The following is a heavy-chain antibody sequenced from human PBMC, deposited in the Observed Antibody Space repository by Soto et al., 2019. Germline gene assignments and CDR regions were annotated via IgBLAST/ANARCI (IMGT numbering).Heavy chain of an antibody. V-gene: IGHV3-64D*06. J-gene: IGHJ4*02. Sequence: GGSLRLSCSVSGFNFMSYAMHWVRRAPGRRLEHVSAISRDGRITYYAASVNDRFTITRDNSKNTLYLQMSSLSVDDTAVYYCAKDQWGLSGEWLGGYFDHWGQGTQVTV. CDR3: AKDQWGLSGEWLGGYFDH. CDR2: ISRDGRIT. D-gene: IGHD2-8*02. CDR1: GFNFMSYA.